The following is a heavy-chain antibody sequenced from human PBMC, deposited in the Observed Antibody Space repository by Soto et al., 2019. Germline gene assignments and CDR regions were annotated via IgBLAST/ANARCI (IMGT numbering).Heavy chain of an antibody. CDR1: GYTFTSYY. V-gene: IGHV1-46*03. D-gene: IGHD5-12*01. J-gene: IGHJ4*02. CDR3: ARDQGDIVATIVAPDY. Sequence: ASVKVSCKASGYTFTSYYMHWVRQAPGQGLEWMGIINPSGGSTSYAQKFQGRVTMTRDTSTSTVYMELSSLRSEDTAVYYCARDQGDIVATIVAPDYWGQGTLVTVSS. CDR2: INPSGGST.